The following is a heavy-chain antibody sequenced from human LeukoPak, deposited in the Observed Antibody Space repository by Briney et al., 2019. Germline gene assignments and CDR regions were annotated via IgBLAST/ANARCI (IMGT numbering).Heavy chain of an antibody. D-gene: IGHD6-13*01. CDR2: IYYSGST. V-gene: IGHV4-61*01. CDR3: ARRSWYNWFDR. CDR1: GGSTSSGRYY. Sequence: SQTLSLTCTVSGGSTSSGRYYWSWIRQSPGKGLEWIGYIYYSGSTNYNPSLKSRVTISVDTSKNQFSLKVSSVTAADTAVYYCARRSWYNWFDRWGQGTLVTVSS. J-gene: IGHJ5*02.